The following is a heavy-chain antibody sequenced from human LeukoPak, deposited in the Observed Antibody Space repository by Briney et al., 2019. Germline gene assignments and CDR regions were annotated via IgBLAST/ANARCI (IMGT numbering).Heavy chain of an antibody. D-gene: IGHD5-18*01. V-gene: IGHV3-11*01. CDR1: GFSFSDSY. CDR2: ISTTGSTI. Sequence: PGGSLRLSCVASGFSFSDSYMTWVRQAPGQGLEWVSCISTTGSTISYAESVKGRFTIPRDNAKKSLDLQLSSLRVEDTAMYYCARQAGYMSGYWNYLDYWGQGILVTVSS. J-gene: IGHJ4*01. CDR3: ARQAGYMSGYWNYLDY.